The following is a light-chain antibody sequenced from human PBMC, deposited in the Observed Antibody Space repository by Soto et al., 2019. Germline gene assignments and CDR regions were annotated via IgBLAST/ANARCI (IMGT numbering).Light chain of an antibody. Sequence: QSALTQPPSVSGSPGQSITVSCTGTTSDIGASNFVSWYQHLPGRAPKLIIFEATRRPSGVSDRFSGSKAGITASLTISGLQADDEAEYFCASLTTTNFVFGTGTKVTLL. J-gene: IGLJ1*01. V-gene: IGLV2-14*01. CDR1: TSDIGASNF. CDR3: ASLTTTNFV. CDR2: EAT.